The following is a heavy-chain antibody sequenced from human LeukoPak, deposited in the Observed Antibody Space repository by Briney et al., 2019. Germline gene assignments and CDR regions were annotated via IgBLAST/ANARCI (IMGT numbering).Heavy chain of an antibody. J-gene: IGHJ4*02. CDR3: ARDKGPYYFDQ. V-gene: IGHV3-33*01. CDR1: GFTFSSYG. Sequence: GGSLRLSCAASGFTFSSYGMHWVRQAPGKGLEWVAVIWNDGSQKYYADSVKGRFTISRDNSKNTLYLQMNSLRAEDTAVYYCARDKGPYYFDQWGQGTLLTVSS. CDR2: IWNDGSQK.